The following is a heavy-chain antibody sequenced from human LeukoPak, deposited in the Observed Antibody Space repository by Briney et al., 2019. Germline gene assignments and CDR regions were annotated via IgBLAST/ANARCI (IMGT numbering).Heavy chain of an antibody. CDR1: GYSISSGYY. J-gene: IGHJ4*02. CDR2: IYYSGST. V-gene: IGHV4-38-2*02. D-gene: IGHD6-19*01. CDR3: ARDRLHSSGWYSTDY. Sequence: PSETLSLTCTVSGYSISSGYYWGWIRQPPGKGLEWIGYIYYSGSTNYNPSLKSRVTISVDTSKNQFSLKLSSVTAADTAVYYCARDRLHSSGWYSTDYWGQGTLVTVSS.